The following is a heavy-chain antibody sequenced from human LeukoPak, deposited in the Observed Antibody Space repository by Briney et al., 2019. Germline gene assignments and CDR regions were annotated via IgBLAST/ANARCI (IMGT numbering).Heavy chain of an antibody. J-gene: IGHJ4*02. V-gene: IGHV3-30-3*01. CDR3: ARGTDFGVVIRTYLDY. CDR1: GFTFSSYA. CDR2: ISYDGSNK. Sequence: GGSLRLSCAASGFTFSSYAMHWVRQAPGTGLEWVAVISYDGSNKYYADSVKGRFTISRDNSKNTLYLQMNSLRAEDTAVYYCARGTDFGVVIRTYLDYWGQGTLVTVSS. D-gene: IGHD3-3*01.